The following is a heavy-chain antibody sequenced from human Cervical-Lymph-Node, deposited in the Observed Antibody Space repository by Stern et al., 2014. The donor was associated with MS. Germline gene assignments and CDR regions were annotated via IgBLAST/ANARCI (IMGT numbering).Heavy chain of an antibody. CDR3: ASMGTMFGVLRY. D-gene: IGHD3-3*01. CDR1: GFTLSGYW. J-gene: IGHJ4*02. Sequence: EMQLVESGGGLVQPGGSLRLSCAASGFTLSGYWMSWVRQAPGKGLEWVANIKQDGSEKYSGDSVMGRFTLPRGNAKNSLYLQMSSLKAEDTAVYYCASMGTMFGVLRYWGQGTLVT. CDR2: IKQDGSEK. V-gene: IGHV3-7*01.